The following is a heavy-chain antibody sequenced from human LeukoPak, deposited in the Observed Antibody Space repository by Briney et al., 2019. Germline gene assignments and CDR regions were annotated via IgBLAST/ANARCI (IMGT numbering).Heavy chain of an antibody. CDR2: ISWNSGGI. D-gene: IGHD6-6*01. CDR1: RFTFDDHA. V-gene: IGHV3-9*01. J-gene: IGHJ4*02. CDR3: SRVSAYTTSSGEFDY. Sequence: GGSLRLSCAASRFTFDDHAMHWVRQAPGKGLEWVSGISWNSGGIAYADSVKGRFTISRDNAKNSLYLQMNSLRAEDTALYYCSRVSAYTTSSGEFDYWGQGTLVTVSS.